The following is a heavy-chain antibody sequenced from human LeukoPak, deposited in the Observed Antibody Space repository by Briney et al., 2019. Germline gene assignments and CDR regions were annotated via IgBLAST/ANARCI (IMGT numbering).Heavy chain of an antibody. V-gene: IGHV3-11*04. Sequence: GGSLRLSCAASGFTFSDYCMSWIRQAPGKGLEWVSYISSSGSTIYYADSVKGRFTISRDNAKNSLYLQMNSLRAEDTAVYYCAGSQPYYDFWSGYYKPSVWDVDVWGKGTTVTVSS. CDR1: GFTFSDYC. CDR3: AGSQPYYDFWSGYYKPSVWDVDV. CDR2: ISSSGSTI. J-gene: IGHJ6*04. D-gene: IGHD3-3*01.